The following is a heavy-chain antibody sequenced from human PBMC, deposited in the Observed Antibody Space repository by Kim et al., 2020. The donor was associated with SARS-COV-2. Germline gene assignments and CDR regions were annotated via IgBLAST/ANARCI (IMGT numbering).Heavy chain of an antibody. CDR3: AKMAVMDGYNYFYYYGMDV. D-gene: IGHD5-12*01. Sequence: PGGSLRLSCVGSGFTFDNYAMSWVRQAPGKGLEWVSVVSGVGVNKFYADSVRGRFTISRDNSKNILYLQMNSLRDEDTALYYCAKMAVMDGYNYFYYYGMDVWGQGTTVTVSS. CDR2: VSGVGVNK. CDR1: GFTFDNYA. V-gene: IGHV3-23*01. J-gene: IGHJ6*02.